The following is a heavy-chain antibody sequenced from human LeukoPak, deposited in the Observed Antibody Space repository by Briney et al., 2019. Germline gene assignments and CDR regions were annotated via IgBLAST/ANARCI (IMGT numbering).Heavy chain of an antibody. CDR1: GFTFSSYA. CDR2: VSYDGSNK. J-gene: IGHJ4*02. CDR3: AKGFMSSGWYFDY. D-gene: IGHD6-19*01. V-gene: IGHV3-30-3*01. Sequence: GGSLRLSCAASGFTFSSYAMHWVRQAPGKGLEWVAVVSYDGSNKYYADSVKGRFTISRDNSKNTLYLQMNSLRAEDTAVYYCAKGFMSSGWYFDYWGQGTLVTVSS.